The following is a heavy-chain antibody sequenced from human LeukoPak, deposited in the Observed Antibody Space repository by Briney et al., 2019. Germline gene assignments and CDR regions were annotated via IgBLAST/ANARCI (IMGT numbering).Heavy chain of an antibody. Sequence: GGSLRLSCAASGFTVSSNYMSWVRQAPGKGLEWVSVIYSGGSTYYADSVKGRFTISRDNSKNTLYLQMNSLRAEDTAVYYCARDLIAVAGRDYWGQGTLVTVSS. CDR2: IYSGGST. CDR3: ARDLIAVAGRDY. D-gene: IGHD6-19*01. J-gene: IGHJ4*02. V-gene: IGHV3-66*01. CDR1: GFTVSSNY.